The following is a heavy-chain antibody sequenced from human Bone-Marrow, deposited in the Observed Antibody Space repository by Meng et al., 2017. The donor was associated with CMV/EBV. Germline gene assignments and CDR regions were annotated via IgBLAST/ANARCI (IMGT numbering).Heavy chain of an antibody. Sequence: SQTLSLTCAVYGGSFSCYYWSWIRQPPGKGLEWIGEINHRGSTNYNPSLKSRVTISVDTSKNQFPLKLSSVTAADTAVYYCARGVRILVVPAAPGGSWFDPWGQGTLVTVSS. V-gene: IGHV4-34*01. CDR3: ARGVRILVVPAAPGGSWFDP. D-gene: IGHD2-2*01. J-gene: IGHJ5*02. CDR2: INHRGST. CDR1: GGSFSCYY.